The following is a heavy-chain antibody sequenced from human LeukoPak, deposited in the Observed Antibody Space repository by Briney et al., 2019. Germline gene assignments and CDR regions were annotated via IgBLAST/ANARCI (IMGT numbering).Heavy chain of an antibody. D-gene: IGHD6-19*01. CDR1: GFTFSSYA. Sequence: GGSLRLSCAASGFTFSSYAMSWVRQAPGKVLEWVSAISGSGGSIYYADSVKRRSTISRDNSKNTLYLQMNSLRAEDTAVYYCAKDVAVAGNFWFDPWGQGTLVTVSS. CDR3: AKDVAVAGNFWFDP. J-gene: IGHJ5*02. V-gene: IGHV3-23*01. CDR2: ISGSGGSI.